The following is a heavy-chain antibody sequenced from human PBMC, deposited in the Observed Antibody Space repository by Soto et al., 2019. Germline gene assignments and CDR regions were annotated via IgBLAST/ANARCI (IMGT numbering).Heavy chain of an antibody. CDR1: GFTVSSNY. J-gene: IGHJ4*02. Sequence: GGSLRLSCAASGFTVSSNYMSWVRQAPGKGLEWVSVIYSGGSTYYADSVKGRFTISRDNSKNTLYLQMNSLRAEDTAVYYCARVDTVMVTSYFDYWGQGTLVTVSS. CDR2: IYSGGST. D-gene: IGHD5-18*01. V-gene: IGHV3-53*01. CDR3: ARVDTVMVTSYFDY.